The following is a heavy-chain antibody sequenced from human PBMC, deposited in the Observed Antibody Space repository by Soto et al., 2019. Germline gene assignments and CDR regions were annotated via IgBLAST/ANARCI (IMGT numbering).Heavy chain of an antibody. Sequence: PGGSLRLSCAASGFTFSNAWMSWVRQAPGKGLEWVGRIKSKTDGGTTDYAAPVKGRFTISRDDSKNTLYLQMNSLKTEDTAVYYCTTDRGAIVVVVAATRGLGWFDPWGQGTLVTVS. CDR1: GFTFSNAW. CDR3: TTDRGAIVVVVAATRGLGWFDP. D-gene: IGHD2-15*01. V-gene: IGHV3-15*01. CDR2: IKSKTDGGTT. J-gene: IGHJ5*02.